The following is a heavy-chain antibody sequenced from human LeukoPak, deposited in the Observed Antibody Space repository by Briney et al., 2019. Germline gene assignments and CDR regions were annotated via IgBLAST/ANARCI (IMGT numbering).Heavy chain of an antibody. V-gene: IGHV3-7*01. CDR2: INEEGSQK. J-gene: IGHJ2*01. CDR3: VPHPHYDWYFDF. Sequence: GGSLRLSCPASGFTFSNYWINWVRQAPGKGLEWVAYINEEGSQKYYVDSVKGRFTISRDNAGNSLYLQINILRADDTAVYYCVPHPHYDWYFDFWGRGTLVTVSS. CDR1: GFTFSNYW. D-gene: IGHD5-12*01.